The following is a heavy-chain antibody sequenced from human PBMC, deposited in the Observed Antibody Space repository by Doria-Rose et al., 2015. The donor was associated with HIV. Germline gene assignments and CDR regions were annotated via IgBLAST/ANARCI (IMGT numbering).Heavy chain of an antibody. J-gene: IGHJ3*02. Sequence: WTWIRQPPGKGLEWIGYIHYSGRTYYNPSLKTRVTISLDTSQNQFSLTLTSVTAADTAVYYCARDGAIVGTSNAFDIWGQGTMVTVSS. CDR3: ARDGAIVGTSNAFDI. D-gene: IGHD1-26*01. V-gene: IGHV4-31*02. CDR2: IHYSGRT.